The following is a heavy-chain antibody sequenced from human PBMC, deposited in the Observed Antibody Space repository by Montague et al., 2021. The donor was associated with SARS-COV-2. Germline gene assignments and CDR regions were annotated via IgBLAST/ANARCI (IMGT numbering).Heavy chain of an antibody. D-gene: IGHD1-26*01. CDR3: ARLAPDSGSPNGYYYNGMDV. V-gene: IGHV4-39*01. CDR2: IYYSGST. CDR1: GGSIRTSSYY. J-gene: IGHJ6*02. Sequence: SETLSLTCTVSGGSIRTSSYYWGWIRQPPGKGLDWTGSIYYSGSTYYNPSLKSRVTISVDTSKNQFSLKLSSVTAADTAVYYCARLAPDSGSPNGYYYNGMDVWGQGTTVTVSS.